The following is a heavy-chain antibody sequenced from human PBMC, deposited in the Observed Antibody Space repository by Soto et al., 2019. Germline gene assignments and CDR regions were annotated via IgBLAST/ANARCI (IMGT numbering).Heavy chain of an antibody. CDR2: IWYDGSNK. V-gene: IGHV3-33*01. CDR3: ARDIVVVPAAIAYYYGMDV. J-gene: IGHJ6*02. CDR1: GFTFSSYG. Sequence: QVQLVESGGGVVQPGRSLRLSCAASGFTFSSYGMHWVRQAPGKGLEWVAVIWYDGSNKYYADSVKGRFTISRDNSKNPLYLQLNSLRAEDTAVYYCARDIVVVPAAIAYYYGMDVWGQGTTVTVSS. D-gene: IGHD2-2*02.